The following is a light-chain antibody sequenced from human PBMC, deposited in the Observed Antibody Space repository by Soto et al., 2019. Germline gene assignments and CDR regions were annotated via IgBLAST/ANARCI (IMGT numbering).Light chain of an antibody. CDR2: DVT. J-gene: IGLJ1*01. V-gene: IGLV2-14*03. CDR3: NSYTSDTNVFYV. Sequence: QSALTQPASVSGSPGQSITISCTGSSSDVGGYHYVSWYQQHPGTAPKLLIYDVTTRPSGVSNRFSGSKSGNTASLTISGLQAEDEADYYCNSYTSDTNVFYVFGSGTKLTVL. CDR1: SSDVGGYHY.